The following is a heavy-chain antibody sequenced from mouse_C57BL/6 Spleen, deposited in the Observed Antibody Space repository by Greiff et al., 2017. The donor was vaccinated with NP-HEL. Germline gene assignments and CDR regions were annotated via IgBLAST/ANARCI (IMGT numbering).Heavy chain of an antibody. Sequence: VQRVESEGGLVQPGSSMKLSCTASGFTFSDYYMAWVRQVPEKGLEWVANINYDGSSTYYLDSLKSRFIISRDNAKNILYLQMSSLKSEDTATYYCARVIYYYGSSYEDYFDYWGQGTTLTVSS. CDR2: INYDGSST. D-gene: IGHD1-1*01. V-gene: IGHV5-16*01. CDR1: GFTFSDYY. J-gene: IGHJ2*01. CDR3: ARVIYYYGSSYEDYFDY.